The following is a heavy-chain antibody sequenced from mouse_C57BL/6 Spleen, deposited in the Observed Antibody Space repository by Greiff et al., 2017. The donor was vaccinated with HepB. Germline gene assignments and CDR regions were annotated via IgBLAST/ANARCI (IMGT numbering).Heavy chain of an antibody. Sequence: QVQLQQPGAELVKPGASVKVSYKASGYTFTSYWMHWVKQRPGQGLEWIGRIHPSDSDTNYNQKFKGKATLTVDKSSSTAYMQLSSLTSEDSAVYYGAISYGYDGRGFAYWGQGTLVTVSA. CDR3: AISYGYDGRGFAY. CDR2: IHPSDSDT. CDR1: GYTFTSYW. V-gene: IGHV1-74*01. J-gene: IGHJ3*01. D-gene: IGHD2-2*01.